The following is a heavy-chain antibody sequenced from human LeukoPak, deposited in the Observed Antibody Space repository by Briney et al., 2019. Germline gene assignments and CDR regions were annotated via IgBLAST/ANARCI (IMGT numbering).Heavy chain of an antibody. V-gene: IGHV4-59*01. CDR1: GGSISSYY. CDR2: IYYSGST. CDR3: ARVGQWLEYFQH. D-gene: IGHD6-19*01. Sequence: SETLSLTCTVSGGSISSYYWSWIRQPPGKGLEWIGYIYYSGSTNYNPSLKSRVTISVDTPKNQFSLKLSSVTAADTAVYYCARVGQWLEYFQHWGQGTLVTVSS. J-gene: IGHJ1*01.